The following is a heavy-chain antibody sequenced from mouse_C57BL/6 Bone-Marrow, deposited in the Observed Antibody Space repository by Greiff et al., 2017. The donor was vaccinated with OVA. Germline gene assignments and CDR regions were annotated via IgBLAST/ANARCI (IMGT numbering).Heavy chain of an antibody. CDR1: GYTFTNYW. D-gene: IGHD1-1*01. J-gene: IGHJ1*03. V-gene: IGHV1-64*01. Sequence: VQLQQPGAELVKPGASVKLSCKASGYTFTNYWMHWVKQRPGQGLEWIGMLHTNSGSTNYNEKFKSQATLTVEKSSSTAYIQLSSLTSEDSAVHYCARRGLWSTTGVAYWYCDVWGTGTTVTVSS. CDR2: LHTNSGST. CDR3: ARRGLWSTTGVAYWYCDV.